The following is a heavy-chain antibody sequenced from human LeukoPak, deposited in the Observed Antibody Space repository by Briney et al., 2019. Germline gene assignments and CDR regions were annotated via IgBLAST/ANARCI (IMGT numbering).Heavy chain of an antibody. CDR2: IIPIFGTA. CDR3: ATAGIDAYFVWFDP. Sequence: ASVKVSCKASGGTFSSYAISWVRQAPGQGLEWMGGIIPIFGTANYAQKFQGRVTITADESTSTAYMELSSLRSEDTAVYYCATAGIDAYFVWFDPWGQGTLVTVSS. D-gene: IGHD3-9*01. V-gene: IGHV1-69*13. J-gene: IGHJ5*02. CDR1: GGTFSSYA.